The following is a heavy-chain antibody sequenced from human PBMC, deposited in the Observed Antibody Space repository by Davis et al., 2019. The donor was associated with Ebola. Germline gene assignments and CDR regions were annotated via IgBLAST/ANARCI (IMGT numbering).Heavy chain of an antibody. CDR3: ARHPSGSGSQELDY. J-gene: IGHJ4*02. CDR1: GGSISSYY. Sequence: PGGSLRLSCTVTGGSISSYYWSWIRQPPGKGLEWIGYIYYSGSTNYNPSLKSRVTISVDTSKNQFSLKLSSVTAADTAVYYCARHPSGSGSQELDYWGQGTLVTVSS. D-gene: IGHD3-10*01. V-gene: IGHV4-59*08. CDR2: IYYSGST.